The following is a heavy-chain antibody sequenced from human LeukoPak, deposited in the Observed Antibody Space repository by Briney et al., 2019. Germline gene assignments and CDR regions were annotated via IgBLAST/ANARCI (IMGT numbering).Heavy chain of an antibody. CDR3: AKGLTPYDSSGYNDK. CDR2: IWYDGSNK. V-gene: IGHV3-33*06. CDR1: GFTFSNYG. Sequence: GGSLRLSCAASGFTFSNYGMHWVRQAPGKGLEWVAVIWYDGSNKYYADSVKGRFTISRDNSKNTLSLQMNSLRAEDTAVYYCAKGLTPYDSSGYNDKWGQGTLVTVSS. J-gene: IGHJ4*02. D-gene: IGHD3-22*01.